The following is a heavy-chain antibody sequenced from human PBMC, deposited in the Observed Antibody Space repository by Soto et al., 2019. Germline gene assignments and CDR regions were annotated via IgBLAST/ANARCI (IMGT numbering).Heavy chain of an antibody. CDR1: GFTFSSYA. CDR2: ISGSGGST. CDR3: AKDEIGSIAAPLEHGMDV. J-gene: IGHJ6*02. Sequence: GGSLRLSCAASGFTFSSYAMSWVRQAPGKGLEWVSAISGSGGSTYYADSVKGRFTISRDNSKNTLYLQMNSLRAEDTAVYYCAKDEIGSIAAPLEHGMDVWGQGTTVTVSS. D-gene: IGHD6-6*01. V-gene: IGHV3-23*01.